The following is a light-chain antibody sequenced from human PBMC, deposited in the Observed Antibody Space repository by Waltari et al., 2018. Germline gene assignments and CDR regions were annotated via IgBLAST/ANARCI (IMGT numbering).Light chain of an antibody. CDR2: AAS. CDR1: QDISRW. Sequence: TITCRASQDISRWLAWYQQKPGKAPKFLIYAASNLQSGVPSRFSGSGSGTHFTLTISSLQPQDFATYYCQQGNSFPLSFGGGTKVEIK. CDR3: QQGNSFPLS. J-gene: IGKJ4*01. V-gene: IGKV1-12*01.